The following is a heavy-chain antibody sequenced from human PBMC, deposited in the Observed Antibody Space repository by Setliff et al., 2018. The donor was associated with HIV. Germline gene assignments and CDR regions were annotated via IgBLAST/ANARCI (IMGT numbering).Heavy chain of an antibody. J-gene: IGHJ4*02. CDR3: ARGERRIAAPIDY. D-gene: IGHD6-6*01. Sequence: PSETLSLTCSVSGDSISSGGYYWSWIRQHPGKGLEWIGYIYDSGNTYYNPSLKSRITISVDTSKNQFSLKLSSVTAADTAGYYCARGERRIAAPIDYWGQGTLVTVSS. CDR2: IYDSGNT. CDR1: GDSISSGGYY. V-gene: IGHV4-31*03.